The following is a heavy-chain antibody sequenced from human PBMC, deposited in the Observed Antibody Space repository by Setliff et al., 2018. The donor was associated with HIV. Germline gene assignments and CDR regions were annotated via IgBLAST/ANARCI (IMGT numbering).Heavy chain of an antibody. D-gene: IGHD3-22*01. V-gene: IGHV1-69-2*01. CDR3: AADSYYYDSSGYQYYFDS. CDR1: GYTFTDYY. CDR2: VDPEDGET. Sequence: ASVKVSCKASGYTFTDYYMHWVQQAPGKGLEWMGRVDPEDGETIYAEKFQDRVTITADTSTDTAYMELSSLRSEDTAVYYCAADSYYYDSSGYQYYFDSWGQGTLVTVSS. J-gene: IGHJ4*02.